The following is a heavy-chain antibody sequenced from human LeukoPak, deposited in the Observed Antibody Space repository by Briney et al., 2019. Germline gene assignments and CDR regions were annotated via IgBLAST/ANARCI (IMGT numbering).Heavy chain of an antibody. V-gene: IGHV4-34*01. Sequence: SETLSLTCAVYGGSFSGYYWSRIRQPPGKGLEWIGEINHSGSTNYNPSLKSRVTISVDTSKNQFSLKLSSVIAADTAVYYCARVAEYYYYMDVWGKGTTVTVSS. CDR3: ARVAEYYYYMDV. CDR2: INHSGST. J-gene: IGHJ6*03. CDR1: GGSFSGYY.